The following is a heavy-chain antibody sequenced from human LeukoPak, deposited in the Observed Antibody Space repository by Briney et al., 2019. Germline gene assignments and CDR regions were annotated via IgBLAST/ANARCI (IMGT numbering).Heavy chain of an antibody. CDR1: GGSISSYY. V-gene: IGHV4-59*01. CDR3: ARGAPYYDFWSGVGPAFDI. D-gene: IGHD3-3*01. CDR2: IYYSGST. Sequence: PSETLSLTCTVSGGSISSYYWSWIRQPPGKGLEWIGYIYYSGSTNYNPSLKSRVTISVDTSKNQFSLKLSSVTAADTAVYYCARGAPYYDFWSGVGPAFDIWGLGTMVTVSS. J-gene: IGHJ3*02.